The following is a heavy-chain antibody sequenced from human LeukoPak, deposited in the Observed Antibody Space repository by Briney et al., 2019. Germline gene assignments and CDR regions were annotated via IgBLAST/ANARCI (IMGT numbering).Heavy chain of an antibody. CDR2: IQSKTDTGTT. Sequence: GGSLRLSCAASGFTFSNVWMSWVRQAPGKGLEWVGRIQSKTDTGTTDYAAPVKGRFTISRDDSKNTLYLQLNSLKTEDTAVYYCTTVSYYDSSGFGYWGQGTRVTVSS. J-gene: IGHJ4*02. CDR1: GFTFSNVW. D-gene: IGHD3-22*01. V-gene: IGHV3-15*01. CDR3: TTVSYYDSSGFGY.